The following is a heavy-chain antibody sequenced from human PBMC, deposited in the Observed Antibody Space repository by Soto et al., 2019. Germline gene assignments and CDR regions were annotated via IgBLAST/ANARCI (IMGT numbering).Heavy chain of an antibody. D-gene: IGHD3-3*01. V-gene: IGHV1-18*01. CDR3: AREDANYDFWSGYYTTYYYYYGMDV. Sequence: ASVKVSCKASGYTFTSYGISWVRQAPGQGREWMGWISAYNGNTNYAQKLQGRVTMTTDTSTSTAYMELRSLRSDDTAVYYCAREDANYDFWSGYYTTYYYYYGMDVWGQGTTVTVS. CDR2: ISAYNGNT. J-gene: IGHJ6*02. CDR1: GYTFTSYG.